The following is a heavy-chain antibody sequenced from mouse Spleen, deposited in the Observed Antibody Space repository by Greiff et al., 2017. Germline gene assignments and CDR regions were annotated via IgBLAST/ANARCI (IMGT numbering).Heavy chain of an antibody. CDR1: GFSLTSYG. D-gene: IGHD2-14*01. J-gene: IGHJ3*01. CDR3: ARNEGYDWFAY. CDR2: IWSGGST. Sequence: VQLVESGPGLVQPSQSLSITCTVSGFSLTSYGVHWVRQSPGKGLEWLGVIWSGGSTDYNAAFISRLSISKDNSKSQVFFKMNSLQADDTAIYYCARNEGYDWFAYWGQGTLVTVSA. V-gene: IGHV2-2*01.